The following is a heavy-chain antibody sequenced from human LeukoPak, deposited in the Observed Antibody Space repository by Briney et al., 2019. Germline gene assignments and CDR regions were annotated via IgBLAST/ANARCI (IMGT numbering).Heavy chain of an antibody. CDR2: IYYSGST. D-gene: IGHD3-22*01. V-gene: IGHV4-59*08. J-gene: IGHJ4*02. Sequence: SETLSLTCTVSGGSISSHYWSWIRQPPGKGLEWIGNIYYSGSTKYNPSLKSRVTISVDTSKNQLSLKLSSVTAADTAVYYCARQHYYDTSGYYSWYFDCWGQGTLVTVSS. CDR3: ARQHYYDTSGYYSWYFDC. CDR1: GGSISSHY.